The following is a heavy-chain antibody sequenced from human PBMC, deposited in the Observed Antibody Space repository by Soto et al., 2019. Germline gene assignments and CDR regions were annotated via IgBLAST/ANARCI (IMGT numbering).Heavy chain of an antibody. CDR2: INPSGGST. CDR1: GYTFTSYY. Sequence: GASVKVSCKSSGYTFTSYYIHWVRQAPGQGLEWMGIINPSGGSTSYAQKFQGRVTMTRDTSTSTVYMELSSLRSEDTALYYCARDHSFGGVDYGMDVWGQGTTVTVSS. D-gene: IGHD3-16*01. CDR3: ARDHSFGGVDYGMDV. V-gene: IGHV1-46*01. J-gene: IGHJ6*02.